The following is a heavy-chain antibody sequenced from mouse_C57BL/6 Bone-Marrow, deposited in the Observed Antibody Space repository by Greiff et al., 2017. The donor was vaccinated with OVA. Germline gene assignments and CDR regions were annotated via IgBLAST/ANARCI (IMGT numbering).Heavy chain of an antibody. CDR1: GFTFSSYA. Sequence: EVQLQESGGGLVKPGGSLKLSCAASGFTFSSYAMSWVRQTPEKRLEWVATISPGGSYTYYPDNVKGRFTISRDNAKNNLYLQMSHLKSEDTAKYYCERGFDYWGQGTTLTVSS. CDR2: ISPGGSYT. CDR3: ERGFDY. V-gene: IGHV5-4*01. J-gene: IGHJ2*01.